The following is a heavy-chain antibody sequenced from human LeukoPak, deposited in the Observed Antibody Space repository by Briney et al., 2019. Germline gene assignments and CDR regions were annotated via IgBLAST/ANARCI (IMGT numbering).Heavy chain of an antibody. CDR3: TRLTHDYGDSPSSTEFDY. CDR1: GFTFSGSA. Sequence: PGGFLRLSCAASGFTFSGSAMHWVRQASGKGLEWVGRIRSKANSYATAYAASVKGRFTISRDDSKNTAYLQMNSLKTEDTAVYYCTRLTHDYGDSPSSTEFDYWGQGTLVTVSS. CDR2: IRSKANSYAT. D-gene: IGHD4-17*01. J-gene: IGHJ4*02. V-gene: IGHV3-73*01.